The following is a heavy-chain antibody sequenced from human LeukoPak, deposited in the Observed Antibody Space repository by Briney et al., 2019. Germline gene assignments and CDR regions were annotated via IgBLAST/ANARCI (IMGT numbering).Heavy chain of an antibody. CDR2: ISAYNGNT. D-gene: IGHD6-19*01. CDR3: ARDGAYSSGWYYFDY. V-gene: IGHV1-18*01. CDR1: GYTFTSYG. J-gene: IGHJ4*02. Sequence: ASVKVSCKASGYTFTSYGISWVRQAPGQGLEWTGWISAYNGNTNYAQKLQGRVTMTTDTSTSTAYMELRSLRSDDTAVYYCARDGAYSSGWYYFDYWGQGTLVTVSS.